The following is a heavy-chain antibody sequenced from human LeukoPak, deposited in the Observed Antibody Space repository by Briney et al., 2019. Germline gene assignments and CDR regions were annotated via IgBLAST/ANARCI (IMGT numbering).Heavy chain of an antibody. CDR3: ARVRGLQWLATRGTDDAFDI. D-gene: IGHD6-19*01. J-gene: IGHJ3*02. CDR1: GYTFSGYY. Sequence: EASVKVSCKASGYTFSGYYMHWVRQAPGQGLEWMGCINLNSGDTEYAQKFQGRVTLTRDTSITTAYMELSSLRSDDTAVYYCARVRGLQWLATRGTDDAFDIWGQGTMVTVSS. V-gene: IGHV1-2*02. CDR2: INLNSGDT.